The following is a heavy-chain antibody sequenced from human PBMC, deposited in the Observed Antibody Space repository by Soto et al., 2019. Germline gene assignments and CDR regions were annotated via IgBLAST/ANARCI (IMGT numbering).Heavy chain of an antibody. CDR1: GIPFSSYD. J-gene: IGHJ5*01. V-gene: IGHV3-23*01. D-gene: IGHD6-25*01. CDR2: ISVGGDSI. CDR3: AKGQRLRGWFDS. Sequence: GGSLRLSCGPSGIPFSSYDLTWVRKAPGKGLEWVSTISVGGDSIYYAASVQGRFTISRDNSKNTLSLQMNSLTADDTAVYYCAKGQRLRGWFDSWGQGTLVTVSS.